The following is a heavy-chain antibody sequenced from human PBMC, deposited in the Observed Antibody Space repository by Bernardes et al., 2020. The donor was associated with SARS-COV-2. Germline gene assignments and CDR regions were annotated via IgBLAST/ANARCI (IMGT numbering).Heavy chain of an antibody. Sequence: GGSLRLSCAASGFTFSSYAMSWVRQAPGKGLEWVSAISGSGGSTYYADSVKGRFTISRDNSKNTLYLQMNSLRAEDTAVYYCAKVYGDYGGRAWFDPWGQGTLVTVSS. D-gene: IGHD4-17*01. J-gene: IGHJ5*02. CDR2: ISGSGGST. CDR3: AKVYGDYGGRAWFDP. CDR1: GFTFSSYA. V-gene: IGHV3-23*01.